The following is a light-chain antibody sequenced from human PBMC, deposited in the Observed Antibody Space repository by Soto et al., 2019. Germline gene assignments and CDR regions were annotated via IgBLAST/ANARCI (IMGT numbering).Light chain of an antibody. V-gene: IGKV1-6*01. CDR3: LQDYNYPWT. CDR1: RYIRSD. J-gene: IGKJ1*01. CDR2: AAS. Sequence: IQMTQSPSSLSASVGDRVTITCRARRYIRSDLSWYQQRPGQAPKVLIYAASSLQSGVPSRFSGSGSGTDFTLTISSLQPEDFATYYCLQDYNYPWTFGQGTKVEIK.